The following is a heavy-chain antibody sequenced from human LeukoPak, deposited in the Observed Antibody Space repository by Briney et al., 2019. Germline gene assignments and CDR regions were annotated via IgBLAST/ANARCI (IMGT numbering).Heavy chain of an antibody. Sequence: GGSLRLSCAASGFTFSSYAMHWVRQAPGKGLEWVAVISYDGSNKYYADSVKGRFTISRDNSKNTLYLQMNSLRAEDTAVYYCPDSSGYNWGQGTLVTVSS. D-gene: IGHD3-22*01. CDR3: PDSSGYN. CDR2: ISYDGSNK. V-gene: IGHV3-30-3*01. J-gene: IGHJ4*02. CDR1: GFTFSSYA.